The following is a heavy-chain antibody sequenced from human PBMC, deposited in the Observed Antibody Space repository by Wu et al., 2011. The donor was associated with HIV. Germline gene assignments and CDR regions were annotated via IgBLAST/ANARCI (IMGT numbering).Heavy chain of an antibody. CDR1: GYTFTGYY. CDR2: INPNSGGT. D-gene: IGHD3-16*01. Sequence: QVQLVQSGAEVKKPGASVKVSCKASGYTFTGYYMHWVRQAPGQGLEWMGWINPNSGGTNYAQKFQGRVTITKNNSISTVYMELSNLRSEDTALYYCVRRRLRVAWFDPWGQGTLVTVSS. V-gene: IGHV1-2*02. CDR3: VRRRLRVAWFDP. J-gene: IGHJ5*02.